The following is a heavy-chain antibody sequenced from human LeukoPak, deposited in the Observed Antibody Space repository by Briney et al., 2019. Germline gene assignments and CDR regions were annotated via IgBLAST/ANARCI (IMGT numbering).Heavy chain of an antibody. CDR2: SRSKAHSYTT. Sequence: GGSLRLSCVASGFTFSDHYMDWIRQAPGKGLEWVARSRSKAHSYTTEYAASVKGRFTISRDDSKNSLFLQMDTLNTGDTAVYYCVRGVPAVGFDNWGQGTLVTVSS. CDR3: VRGVPAVGFDN. CDR1: GFTFSDHY. V-gene: IGHV3-72*01. D-gene: IGHD2-21*02. J-gene: IGHJ4*02.